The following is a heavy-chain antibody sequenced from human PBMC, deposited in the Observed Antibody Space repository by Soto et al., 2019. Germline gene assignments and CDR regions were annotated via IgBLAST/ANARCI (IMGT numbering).Heavy chain of an antibody. Sequence: GGSLRLSCAASGFTFSTYPMTWVWQGPGRGLEWVSTILHDETPFYTDSLKGRFTMSRDNVRGTLHLQMNGLRVVDAALDYCAKDLFPTSGQRFFFESWGQGSLVTVSS. CDR2: ILHDETP. V-gene: IGHV3-23*01. CDR3: AKDLFPTSGQRFFFES. D-gene: IGHD2-21*01. CDR1: GFTFSTYP. J-gene: IGHJ4*02.